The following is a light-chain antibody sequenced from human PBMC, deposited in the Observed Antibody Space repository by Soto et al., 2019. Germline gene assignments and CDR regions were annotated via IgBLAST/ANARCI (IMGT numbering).Light chain of an antibody. CDR2: EVS. CDR1: SSDVGAYNY. CDR3: TSYAGTYSFFYV. Sequence: AVLTQPPSASGSRGQSVTVSCTGTSSDVGAYNYVSWYQQLPGKAPKLIIYEVSKRPSGVPDRFSGSKSGNTASLTVSGLQAEDEADYYCTSYAGTYSFFYVFGTGTKVTVL. V-gene: IGLV2-8*01. J-gene: IGLJ1*01.